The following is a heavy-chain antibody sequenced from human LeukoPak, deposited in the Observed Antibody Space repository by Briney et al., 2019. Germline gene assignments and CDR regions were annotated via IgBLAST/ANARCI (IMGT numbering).Heavy chain of an antibody. CDR2: IYYSGST. V-gene: IGHV4-39*07. J-gene: IGHJ4*02. CDR1: GGSISSSSYY. Sequence: SETLSLTCTVSGGSISSSSYYWGWIRQPPGKGLEWIGSIYYSGSTYYNPSLKSRVTISVDTSRNQFSLKLSSVTAADTAVYYCARVYSSGWYGFDYWGQGTLVTVSS. CDR3: ARVYSSGWYGFDY. D-gene: IGHD6-19*01.